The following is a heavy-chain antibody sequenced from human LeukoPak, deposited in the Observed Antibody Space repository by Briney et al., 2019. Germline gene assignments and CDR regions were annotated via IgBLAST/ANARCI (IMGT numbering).Heavy chain of an antibody. CDR2: ISASAGTT. CDR1: GLTFSNYA. J-gene: IGHJ4*02. V-gene: IGHV3-23*01. D-gene: IGHD6-13*01. Sequence: GGSLRLSCAASGLTFSNYAMTWVRQTPGKGLDWVSAISASAGTTYYADSVKARFTISRDNSKNTLYLQMNSLRSDDTALYYCAKGGSSWSYYFDYWGQGTLVTVSS. CDR3: AKGGSSWSYYFDY.